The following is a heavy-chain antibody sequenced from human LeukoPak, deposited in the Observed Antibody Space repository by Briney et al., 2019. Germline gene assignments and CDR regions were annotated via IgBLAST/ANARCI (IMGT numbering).Heavy chain of an antibody. CDR2: IHYSGST. V-gene: IGHV4-59*01. Sequence: SETLSLTCTVSGGSISSYYWSWIRQPPGKGLEWIGYIHYSGSTNYNPSLKSRVTISVDTSKNQFSLKLSSVTAADTAVYYCAGYLKGPVMVVYYFDYWGQGTLVTVSS. D-gene: IGHD5-18*01. J-gene: IGHJ4*02. CDR1: GGSISSYY. CDR3: AGYLKGPVMVVYYFDY.